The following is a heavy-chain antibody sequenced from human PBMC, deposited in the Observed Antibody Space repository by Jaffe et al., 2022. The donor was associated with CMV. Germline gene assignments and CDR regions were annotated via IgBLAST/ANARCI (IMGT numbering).Heavy chain of an antibody. V-gene: IGHV3-48*03. D-gene: IGHD3-16*01. Sequence: EVQLVESGGGLVQPGGSLRLSCAASGFTFSSYEMNWVRQAPGKGLEWVSYISSSGSTIYYADSVKGRFTISRDNAKNSLYLQMNSLRAEDTAVYYCARDQRAYDYVWGNPMDVWGKGTTVTVSS. CDR1: GFTFSSYE. CDR2: ISSSGSTI. J-gene: IGHJ6*04. CDR3: ARDQRAYDYVWGNPMDV.